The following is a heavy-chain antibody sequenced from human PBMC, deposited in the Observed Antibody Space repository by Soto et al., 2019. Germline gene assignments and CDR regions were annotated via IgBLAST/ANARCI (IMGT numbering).Heavy chain of an antibody. D-gene: IGHD3-3*01. Sequence: QVQLVQSGAEVKKPGSSVKVSCKASGGTFSSYAISWVRQAPGQGLEWMGGIIPIFGTATYAQKFQGRGTITADESTSTDYMELNSLRSEDTAVYYCARGGAISESMDVWVQGTTVTVSS. J-gene: IGHJ6*02. CDR2: IIPIFGTA. CDR1: GGTFSSYA. CDR3: ARGGAISESMDV. V-gene: IGHV1-69*01.